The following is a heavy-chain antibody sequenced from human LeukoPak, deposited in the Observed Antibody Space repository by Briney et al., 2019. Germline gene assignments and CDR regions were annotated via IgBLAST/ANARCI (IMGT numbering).Heavy chain of an antibody. D-gene: IGHD3-22*01. V-gene: IGHV4-61*02. J-gene: IGHJ3*02. CDR2: IYTSGST. Sequence: SQTLSLTCTVSGGSISSGSYYWSWIRQPAGKGLEWIGRIYTSGSTNYNPSLKSRVTISVDTSKNQFSLKLSSVTAADTAVYYCAREGRSGYDHAFDIWGQGTMVTVSS. CDR1: GGSISSGSYY. CDR3: AREGRSGYDHAFDI.